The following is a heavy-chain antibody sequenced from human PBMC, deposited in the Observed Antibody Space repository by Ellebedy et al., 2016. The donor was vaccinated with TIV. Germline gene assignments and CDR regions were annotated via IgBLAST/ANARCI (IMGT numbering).Heavy chain of an antibody. Sequence: GESLKISXAASGFTFSSYSMNWVRQAPGKGLEWVSSISSSSSYIYYADSVKGRFTISRDNAKNSLYLQMNSLRAEDTAVYYCAKDRRGIAAAGFDYWGQGTLVTVSS. D-gene: IGHD6-13*01. J-gene: IGHJ4*02. CDR2: ISSSSSYI. CDR1: GFTFSSYS. V-gene: IGHV3-21*04. CDR3: AKDRRGIAAAGFDY.